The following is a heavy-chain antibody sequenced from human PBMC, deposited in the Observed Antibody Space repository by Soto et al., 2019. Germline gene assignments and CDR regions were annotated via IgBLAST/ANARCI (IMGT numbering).Heavy chain of an antibody. J-gene: IGHJ4*02. Sequence: XETLSLTCTVAGCSVSNSNYYWGWIRQSPGKGLEWIGSVYYRGRSYSKSSVKSRVTISVDTSKNQFSLNSNSVTASDTAVYYCVSQRTSVLTQAYFDYWGPGALVTVSS. CDR3: VSQRTSVLTQAYFDY. D-gene: IGHD2-8*01. CDR2: VYYRGRS. V-gene: IGHV4-39*01. CDR1: GCSVSNSNYY.